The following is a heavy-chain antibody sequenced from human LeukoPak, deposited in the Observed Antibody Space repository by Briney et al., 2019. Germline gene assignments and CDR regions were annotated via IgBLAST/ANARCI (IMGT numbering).Heavy chain of an antibody. CDR3: ARGMGMAVAERFYYDY. CDR1: GFTFSSFR. J-gene: IGHJ4*02. D-gene: IGHD6-19*01. CDR2: IDYSGRTL. Sequence: GGSLRLSCAASGFTFSSFRMNWIRQAPGKGLEWISYIDYSGRTLYYAGSVRGRFTISRDNAKNSLSLQMDSLRPEDTAVYYCARGMGMAVAERFYYDYWGQGTLVTVSS. V-gene: IGHV3-48*04.